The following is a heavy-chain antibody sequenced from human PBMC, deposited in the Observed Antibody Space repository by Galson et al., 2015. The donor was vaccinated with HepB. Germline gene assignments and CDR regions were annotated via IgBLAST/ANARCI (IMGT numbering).Heavy chain of an antibody. D-gene: IGHD2-2*01. J-gene: IGHJ3*02. CDR2: ISSSSSYT. V-gene: IGHV3-11*05. CDR1: GFTFSDYY. Sequence: SLRLSCAASGFTFSDYYMSWIRQAPGKGLEWVSYISSSSSYTNYADSVKGRFTISRDNAKNSLYLQMNSLRAEDTAVYYCARDQQAFWYQLPLFDIWGQGTMVTVSS. CDR3: ARDQQAFWYQLPLFDI.